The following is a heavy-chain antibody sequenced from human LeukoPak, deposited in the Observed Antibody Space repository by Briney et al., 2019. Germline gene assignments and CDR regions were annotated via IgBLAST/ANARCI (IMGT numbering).Heavy chain of an antibody. CDR1: GGSTSSYY. D-gene: IGHD4-17*01. V-gene: IGHV4-59*01. J-gene: IGHJ2*01. CDR3: ARASTVTPWYFDL. CDR2: IYYSGST. Sequence: PSETLSLTCTVSGGSTSSYYWSWIRQPPGKGLEWIGYIYYSGSTNYNPSLKSRVTISVDTSKNQFSQKLSSVAAADTAVYYCARASTVTPWYFDLWGRGTLVTVSS.